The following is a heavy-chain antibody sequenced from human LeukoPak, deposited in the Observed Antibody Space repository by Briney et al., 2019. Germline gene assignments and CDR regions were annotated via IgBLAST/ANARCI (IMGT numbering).Heavy chain of an antibody. Sequence: ASVKVSCKASGYTFTSYGISWVRQATGQGLEWMGWMNPNSGNTGYAQKFQGRVTMTRNTSISTAYMELSSLRSEDTAVYYCARGRLLLFHDYWGQGTLVTVSS. J-gene: IGHJ4*02. D-gene: IGHD2-21*02. CDR2: MNPNSGNT. CDR3: ARGRLLLFHDY. CDR1: GYTFTSYG. V-gene: IGHV1-8*02.